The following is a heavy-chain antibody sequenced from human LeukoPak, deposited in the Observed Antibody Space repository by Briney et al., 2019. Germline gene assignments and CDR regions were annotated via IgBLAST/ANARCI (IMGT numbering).Heavy chain of an antibody. Sequence: PGGSLRLSCAASGITFSSYWMSRVRQAPGKGLEWVANIKQDGSEKYYVDSVKGRFTISRDNAKNSLYLQMNSLRAQDTAVYYCARGAVWYYSHFDYWGQGTLVTVSS. CDR3: ARGAVWYYSHFDY. D-gene: IGHD3-10*01. V-gene: IGHV3-7*01. CDR1: GITFSSYW. CDR2: IKQDGSEK. J-gene: IGHJ4*02.